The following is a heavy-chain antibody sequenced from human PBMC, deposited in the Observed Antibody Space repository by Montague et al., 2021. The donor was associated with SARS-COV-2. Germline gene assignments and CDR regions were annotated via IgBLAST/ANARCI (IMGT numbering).Heavy chain of an antibody. D-gene: IGHD4-17*01. J-gene: IGHJ4*02. Sequence: TLSLTCTVSGGSISSGYFSWSWIRQPAGKGLEWIGLIYPSGNTNYNPTLKSRVTMSVDTSKNQFSLKLSSVTAADTAVYYCASVYTVTYYFDYWGRGTLVTVSS. CDR2: IYPSGNT. CDR3: ASVYTVTYYFDY. CDR1: GGSISSGYFS. V-gene: IGHV4-61*02.